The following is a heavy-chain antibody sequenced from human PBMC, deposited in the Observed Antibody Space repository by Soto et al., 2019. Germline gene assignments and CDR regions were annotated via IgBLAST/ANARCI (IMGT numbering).Heavy chain of an antibody. V-gene: IGHV3-53*01. Sequence: PGGSLRLSCAASGVTIYSSYMNWVRQAPGKGLECVSIIYTDGSTYYADSVKGRFTISRDISKNTLYLQMNSLRAEETAVYYCARDSYLAYWGQGTLVTVSS. CDR1: GVTIYSSY. CDR2: IYTDGST. J-gene: IGHJ4*02. D-gene: IGHD3-10*01. CDR3: ARDSYLAY.